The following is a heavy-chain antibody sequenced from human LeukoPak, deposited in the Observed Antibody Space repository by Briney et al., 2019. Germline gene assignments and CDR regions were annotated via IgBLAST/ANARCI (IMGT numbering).Heavy chain of an antibody. J-gene: IGHJ4*02. CDR3: ASSPLRYFDSDY. D-gene: IGHD3-9*01. V-gene: IGHV1-3*01. Sequence: ASVKVSCKASGYTFTSYAMHWVRQAPGQRLEWMGWINAGNGNTKYSQKFQGRVTITRDTSASTAYMELSSLRSEGTAVYYCASSPLRYFDSDYWGQGTLVTVSS. CDR1: GYTFTSYA. CDR2: INAGNGNT.